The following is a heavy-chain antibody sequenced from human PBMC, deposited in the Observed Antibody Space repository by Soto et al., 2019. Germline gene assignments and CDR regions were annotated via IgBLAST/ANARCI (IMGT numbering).Heavy chain of an antibody. CDR1: GGSISSYY. D-gene: IGHD2-15*01. J-gene: IGHJ5*02. CDR3: AREGYPNWFDP. V-gene: IGHV4-59*01. CDR2: IYYSGST. Sequence: PSETLCLTCTVSGGSISSYYWSWIRQPPGKGLEWIGYIYYSGSTNYNPSLKSRVTISVDTSKNQFSLKLSSVTAADTAVYYCAREGYPNWFDPWGQGTLVTVSS.